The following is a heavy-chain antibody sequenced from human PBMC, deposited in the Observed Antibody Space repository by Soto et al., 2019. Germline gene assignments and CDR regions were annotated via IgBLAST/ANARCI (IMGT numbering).Heavy chain of an antibody. J-gene: IGHJ6*02. CDR1: GGSFSSYA. D-gene: IGHD1-26*01. Sequence: QVQLVQSGAEVKKPGSSVKVSCKASGGSFSSYAISWVRQAPGQGLEWMGGIIPIFETPSYAQKFQGRVSITSDESPSTAYMELSSLRSEDRAMYYCAWELVGMATNRYGMDVWGQGTTVTVSS. CDR2: IIPIFETP. V-gene: IGHV1-69*05. CDR3: AWELVGMATNRYGMDV.